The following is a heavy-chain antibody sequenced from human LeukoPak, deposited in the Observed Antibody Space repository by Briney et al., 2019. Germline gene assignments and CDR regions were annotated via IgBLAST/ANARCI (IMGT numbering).Heavy chain of an antibody. CDR3: ARGWFDP. V-gene: IGHV4-61*09. CDR1: GGSISSGSFY. Sequence: TLSLTCTVSGGSISSGSFYWSWIRQPAGKGLEWIGHIYASGSTNYNPSLKSRVTMSIDTSKNQFSLKLTSVTAADTAVYYCARGWFDPWGQGTLVTVSS. CDR2: IYASGST. J-gene: IGHJ5*02.